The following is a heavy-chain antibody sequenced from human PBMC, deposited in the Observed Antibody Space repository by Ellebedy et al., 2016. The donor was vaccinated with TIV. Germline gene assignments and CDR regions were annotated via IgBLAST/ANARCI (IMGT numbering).Heavy chain of an antibody. CDR2: IRSTGSDK. J-gene: IGHJ4*02. CDR3: SGGWSTPDS. D-gene: IGHD2-15*01. CDR1: GFTFSNYN. V-gene: IGHV3-21*06. Sequence: PGGSLRLSCVASGFTFSNYNMNWVRQSPGKGLEWVSSIRSTGSDKYYAESVKGRFTISRDNAQDTLFLQMNSLRAEDTAVYFCSGGWSTPDSWGQGTLVIVSS.